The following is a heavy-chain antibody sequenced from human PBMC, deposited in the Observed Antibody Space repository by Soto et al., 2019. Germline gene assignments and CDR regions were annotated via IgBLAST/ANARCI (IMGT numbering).Heavy chain of an antibody. J-gene: IGHJ4*02. CDR2: IYYSGST. CDR3: ARLVRDNGYFDY. V-gene: IGHV4-59*01. D-gene: IGHD1-20*01. CDR1: GGSISSYY. Sequence: SETLSLTCTVSGGSISSYYWSWIRQPPGKGLEWIGYIYYSGSTNYNPSLKSRVTISVDTSKNQFSLKLSSVTAADTAVYYCARLVRDNGYFDYWGQGTLVTVSS.